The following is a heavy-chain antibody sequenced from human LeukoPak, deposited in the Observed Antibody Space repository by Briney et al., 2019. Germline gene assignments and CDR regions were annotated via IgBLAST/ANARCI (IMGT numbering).Heavy chain of an antibody. CDR1: GYSFTNYW. V-gene: IGHV5-51*01. D-gene: IGHD2-2*01. CDR3: ASPPTRECSSISCPLSY. J-gene: IGHJ4*02. CDR2: FYPGDSDT. Sequence: GESLKISCKGSGYSFTNYWIAWVRQMPGKGLEWMGIFYPGDSDTRYSPSFQGQVTISVDKSVSAAYLQWSSLKASDTAMYYCASPPTRECSSISCPLSYWGQGTLVTVSS.